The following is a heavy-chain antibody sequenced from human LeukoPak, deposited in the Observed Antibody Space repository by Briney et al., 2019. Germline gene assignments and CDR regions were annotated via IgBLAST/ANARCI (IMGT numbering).Heavy chain of an antibody. D-gene: IGHD1-26*01. CDR1: GDSVSSNSAA. Sequence: SQTLSLTCAISGDSVSSNSAAWNWIRQSPSRGLEWLGRTYYRSKWYNDYAVSVKSRITINPDTSKSQFSLQLNSVTPEDTAVYYCARDGWELLGSPFDYWGQGTLVTVSS. V-gene: IGHV6-1*01. CDR3: ARDGWELLGSPFDY. J-gene: IGHJ4*02. CDR2: TYYRSKWYN.